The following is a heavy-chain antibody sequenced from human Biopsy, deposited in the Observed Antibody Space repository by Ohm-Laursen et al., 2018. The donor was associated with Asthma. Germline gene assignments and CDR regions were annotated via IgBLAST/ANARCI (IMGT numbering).Heavy chain of an antibody. Sequence: TLSLTCTVSGDAMSTSGSYWGWIRQSPGKGLEWIGSIYYSGSAYYNPSVKSRLSLSVDTSKNQFSLKLSSVTAADTAVYYCARVPTTLRYFDLWGRGTLVTVSS. CDR3: ARVPTTLRYFDL. D-gene: IGHD2-15*01. CDR2: IYYSGSA. CDR1: GDAMSTSGSY. V-gene: IGHV4-39*07. J-gene: IGHJ2*01.